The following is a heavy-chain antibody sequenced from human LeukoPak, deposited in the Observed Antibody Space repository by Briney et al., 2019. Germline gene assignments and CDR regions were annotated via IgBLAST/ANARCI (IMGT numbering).Heavy chain of an antibody. Sequence: SETLSLICTVSGGSISSYYWSWIRQPPGKGLEWIGYIYYSGSTNYNPSLKSRVTISVDASKNQFSLKLSSVTAADTAVYYCARAVGPGRRPMGNLIDYWGQGTLVTVSS. CDR2: IYYSGST. CDR3: ARAVGPGRRPMGNLIDY. V-gene: IGHV4-59*01. J-gene: IGHJ4*02. D-gene: IGHD3-10*01. CDR1: GGSISSYY.